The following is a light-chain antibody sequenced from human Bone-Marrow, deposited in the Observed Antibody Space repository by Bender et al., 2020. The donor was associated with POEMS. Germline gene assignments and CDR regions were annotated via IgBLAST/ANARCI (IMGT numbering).Light chain of an antibody. CDR2: EVT. CDR1: SSDVGSFNL. Sequence: HSALTQSASVSGSPGQSITISCTGTSSDVGSFNLVSWYQQLPGKAPKLMIYEVTKRPSGVSYRFSGSKSGNTASLTISGLQPEDESTYYCASYTSSNTLIFGGGTTVTVL. CDR3: ASYTSSNTLI. J-gene: IGLJ2*01. V-gene: IGLV2-14*02.